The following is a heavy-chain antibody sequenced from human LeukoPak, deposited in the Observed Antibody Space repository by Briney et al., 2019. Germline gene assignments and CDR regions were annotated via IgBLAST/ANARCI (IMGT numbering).Heavy chain of an antibody. CDR2: IYPGDSTV. V-gene: IGHV5-51*01. J-gene: IGHJ5*02. CDR1: GYRFTTYW. D-gene: IGHD2-15*01. Sequence: GESLEISCKASGYRFTTYWIGWVRQLPGKGLECMGIIYPGDSTVRYSPSFQGQVTISVDKSITTAYLQWSSLKASDTAMYYCVRSPACSGGDCYPNWFDPWGQGTLVTVSS. CDR3: VRSPACSGGDCYPNWFDP.